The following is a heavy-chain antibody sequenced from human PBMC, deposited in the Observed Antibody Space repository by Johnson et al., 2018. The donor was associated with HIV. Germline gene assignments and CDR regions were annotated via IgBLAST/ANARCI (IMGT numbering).Heavy chain of an antibody. V-gene: IGHV3-30*19. J-gene: IGHJ3*02. Sequence: QVQLVESGGGVVQPGGSLRLSCAASGFTFSSYAMHWVRQAPGKGLEWVSVISADGRNKYSADSVKGRFTISRDNSKNTLYLKMNSLRGDDTAVYYCARSSRYSAYDSDAFDIWGQGTMVTVSS. CDR1: GFTFSSYA. CDR3: ARSSRYSAYDSDAFDI. D-gene: IGHD5-12*01. CDR2: ISADGRNK.